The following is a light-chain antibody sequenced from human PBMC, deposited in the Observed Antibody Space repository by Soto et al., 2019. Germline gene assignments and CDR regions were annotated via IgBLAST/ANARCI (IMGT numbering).Light chain of an antibody. Sequence: EIVLAQSPGTRSLSPGERATLSCRASQSVTSNYLAWYQQNPGQAPRLLIYGASRRATGIPDRFSGSGSGTDFTLTISRLEPEDFAVYFCQQYGSSPGTFGQGTKVEIK. CDR1: QSVTSNY. CDR3: QQYGSSPGT. CDR2: GAS. V-gene: IGKV3-20*01. J-gene: IGKJ1*01.